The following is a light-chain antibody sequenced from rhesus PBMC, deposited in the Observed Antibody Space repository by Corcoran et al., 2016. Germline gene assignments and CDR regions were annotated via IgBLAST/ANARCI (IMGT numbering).Light chain of an antibody. Sequence: DVQMTQSPSSLSASVGDTVTITCRASQSFSSTLAWYQQKPGKAPKLLIYSASSLQSGVPSRFSGSKSGTDFTLTISSLQPEDTGTYYCQQHNSYPWTFGQGTKVEIK. J-gene: IGKJ1*01. CDR3: QQHNSYPWT. V-gene: IGKV1-46*01. CDR1: QSFSST. CDR2: SAS.